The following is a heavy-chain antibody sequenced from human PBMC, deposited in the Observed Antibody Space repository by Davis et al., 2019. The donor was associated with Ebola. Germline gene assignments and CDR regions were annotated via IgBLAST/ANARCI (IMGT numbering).Heavy chain of an antibody. CDR3: ARGWLRTGFDF. CDR1: GDSVSSAG. Sequence: HSQTLSLTCAISGDSVSSAGWNWIRQSPSRGLEWLGRTYYKSKWYNDYAVSVKSRITISPDTSKNQFSLQLNSVTPEDTAVYYCARGWLRTGFDFWGQGALVTVSS. D-gene: IGHD5-12*01. CDR2: TYYKSKWYN. V-gene: IGHV6-1*01. J-gene: IGHJ4*02.